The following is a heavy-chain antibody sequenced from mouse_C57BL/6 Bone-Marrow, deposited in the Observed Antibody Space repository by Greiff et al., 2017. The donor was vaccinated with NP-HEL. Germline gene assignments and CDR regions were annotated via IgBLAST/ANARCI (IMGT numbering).Heavy chain of an antibody. J-gene: IGHJ2*01. CDR2: INPGSGGT. D-gene: IGHD1-1*01. CDR3: ARGAYYGSSYYFDY. V-gene: IGHV1-54*01. CDR1: GYAFTNYL. Sequence: QVQLQQSGAELVRPGTSVKVSCKASGYAFTNYLIEWVKQRPGQGLEWIGVINPGSGGTNCNEKFKGKATLTADKSSSTAYMQLSSLTSEDSAVYFCARGAYYGSSYYFDYWGQGTTLTVSS.